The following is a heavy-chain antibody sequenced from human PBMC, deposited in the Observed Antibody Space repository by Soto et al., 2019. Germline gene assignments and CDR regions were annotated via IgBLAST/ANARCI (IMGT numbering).Heavy chain of an antibody. V-gene: IGHV1-2*04. D-gene: IGHD2-2*02. Sequence: ASVKVSCKASGYTFTGYYMHWVRQAPGQGLEWMGWINPNSGGTNYAQKFQGWVTMTRDTSISTAYMELSRLRSDDTAVYYCARGPDCSSTSCYTNWFDPWGQGTLVTVSS. CDR1: GYTFTGYY. J-gene: IGHJ5*02. CDR3: ARGPDCSSTSCYTNWFDP. CDR2: INPNSGGT.